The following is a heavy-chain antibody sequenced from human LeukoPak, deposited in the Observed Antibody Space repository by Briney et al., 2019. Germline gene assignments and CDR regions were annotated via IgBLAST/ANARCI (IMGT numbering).Heavy chain of an antibody. CDR1: GFIFSSYW. CDR3: VKDAGTA. J-gene: IGHJ5*02. D-gene: IGHD2-8*02. Sequence: GGSLRLSCAASGFIFSSYWMSWVRQAPGKGLECVANIKKDGSEKYYLNSVKGRFTISRDNAKNSLYLQMNSLRAEDTALYYCVKDAGTAWGQGTLVTVSS. V-gene: IGHV3-7*01. CDR2: IKKDGSEK.